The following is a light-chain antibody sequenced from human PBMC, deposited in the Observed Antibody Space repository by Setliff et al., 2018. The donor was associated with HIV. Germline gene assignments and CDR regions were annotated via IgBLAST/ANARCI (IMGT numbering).Light chain of an antibody. CDR1: SPNIGAAYD. J-gene: IGLJ1*01. CDR2: GNI. V-gene: IGLV1-40*01. CDR3: QSYDSSLSAHV. Sequence: QSVLTQPPSVSGAPGQRVTISCTGSSPNIGAAYDVHWYRQFPGTAPKLLIYGNINRPSGVPDRFSGSKSGTSGSLTITGLQAEDEADYYCQSYDSSLSAHVFGTGTKVTVL.